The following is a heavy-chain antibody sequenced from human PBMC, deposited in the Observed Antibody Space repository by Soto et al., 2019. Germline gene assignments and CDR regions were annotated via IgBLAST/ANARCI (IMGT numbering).Heavy chain of an antibody. CDR1: SISSVDYY. J-gene: IGHJ6*02. Sequence: SISSVDYYWSWIRQPPGKVLEWIGYIYYSGSTYYNPSLKSRVCISXXTSKNQFXXKLSSVTAADTAVYYCARASPVVTDVRGQGTTVTVS. CDR2: IYYSGST. D-gene: IGHD5-18*01. CDR3: ARASPVVTDV. V-gene: IGHV4-30-4*01.